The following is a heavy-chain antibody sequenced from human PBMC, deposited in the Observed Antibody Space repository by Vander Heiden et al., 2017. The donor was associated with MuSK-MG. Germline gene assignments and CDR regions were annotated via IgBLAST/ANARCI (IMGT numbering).Heavy chain of an antibody. D-gene: IGHD6-13*01. V-gene: IGHV1-69*04. CDR2: IIPILGIA. CDR3: ARFLSLGSSCFFPDYYYYGMDV. CDR1: GGTFSSYA. J-gene: IGHJ6*02. Sequence: QVQLVQSGAEVKKPGSSVKVSCKASGGTFSSYAISWVRQAPGQGLEWMGRIIPILGIANYAQKFQGRVTITADKSTSTAYMELSSLRSEDTAVYYCARFLSLGSSCFFPDYYYYGMDVWGQGTTVTVSS.